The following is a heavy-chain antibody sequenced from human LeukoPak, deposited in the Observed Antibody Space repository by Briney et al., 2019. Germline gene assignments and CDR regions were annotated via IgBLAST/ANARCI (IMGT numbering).Heavy chain of an antibody. D-gene: IGHD6-19*01. Sequence: PGGTLRLSCAASGFTFSASWMHWVRRVPGKGLVWVSRISADGSSFSYADSVKGRFTISRDNSKNTLYLQMNSLRAEDTAAYYCARDFAAYGSGIFQHWGQGTLVTVSS. J-gene: IGHJ1*01. CDR2: ISADGSSF. V-gene: IGHV3-74*01. CDR3: ARDFAAYGSGIFQH. CDR1: GFTFSASW.